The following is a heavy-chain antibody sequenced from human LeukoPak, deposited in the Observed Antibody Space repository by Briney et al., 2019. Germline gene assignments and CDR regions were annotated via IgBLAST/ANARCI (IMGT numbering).Heavy chain of an antibody. CDR2: IYYSGST. J-gene: IGHJ4*02. CDR1: GGSISSGGYY. D-gene: IGHD3-16*01. CDR3: ARGSYDYFDY. V-gene: IGHV4-31*03. Sequence: SQTLSLTCTVFGGSISSGGYYWSWIRQHPGKGLEWIGYIYYSGSTYYNPSLKSRVTISVDTSKNQFSLKLSSVTAADTAAYYCARGSYDYFDYWGQGTLVTVSS.